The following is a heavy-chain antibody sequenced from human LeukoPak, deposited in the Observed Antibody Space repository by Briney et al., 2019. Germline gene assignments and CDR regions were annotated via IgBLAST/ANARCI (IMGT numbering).Heavy chain of an antibody. CDR2: IIPIFGTA. D-gene: IGHD6-13*01. J-gene: IGHJ5*02. V-gene: IGHV1-69*13. CDR3: ASCLIAAAGTEGDGFFWFDP. Sequence: GASVKVSCKASGYTFTSYDINWVRQATGQGLEWMGGIIPIFGTANYAQKFQGRVTITADESTSTAYMELSSLRSEDTAVYYCASCLIAAAGTEGDGFFWFDPWGQGTLVTVSS. CDR1: GYTFTSYD.